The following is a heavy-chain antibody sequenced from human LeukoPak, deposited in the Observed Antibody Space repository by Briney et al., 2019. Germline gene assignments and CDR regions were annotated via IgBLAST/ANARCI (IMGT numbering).Heavy chain of an antibody. D-gene: IGHD3-10*01. J-gene: IGHJ4*02. CDR1: GFTVTRNY. V-gene: IGHV3-53*01. Sequence: GGSLRLSCAASGFTVTRNYMTWVRQAPGKGLEWVSVTYSGGRTYYEDSVKGRFTISRDNSKNTLYLQMNSLRAEDTAVYYCARGARGSGAASDYWGQGTLVTVSS. CDR2: TYSGGRT. CDR3: ARGARGSGAASDY.